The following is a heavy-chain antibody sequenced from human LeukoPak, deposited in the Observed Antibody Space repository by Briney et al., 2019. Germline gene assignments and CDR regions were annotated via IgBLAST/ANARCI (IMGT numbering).Heavy chain of an antibody. CDR3: AKDRLSAVAGSDYFDY. Sequence: GGSLRLSCAASGFTFSSYEVNWVRQAPGKGLEWVSYISSSGSTIYYADSVKGRFTISRDNAKNSLYLQMNSLRAEDTAVYYCAKDRLSAVAGSDYFDYWGQGTLVTVSS. V-gene: IGHV3-48*03. CDR2: ISSSGSTI. D-gene: IGHD6-19*01. J-gene: IGHJ4*02. CDR1: GFTFSSYE.